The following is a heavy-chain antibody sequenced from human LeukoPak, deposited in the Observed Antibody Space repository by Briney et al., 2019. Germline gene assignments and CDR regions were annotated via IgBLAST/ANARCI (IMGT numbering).Heavy chain of an antibody. CDR2: ITSSGTFT. CDR1: GFTFSSYS. J-gene: IGHJ4*02. V-gene: IGHV3-21*01. D-gene: IGHD5-18*01. Sequence: GGSLRLSCAASGFTFSSYSMNWVRQAPGKGLEWVSSITSSGTFTYHSDSVRGRFTISRDNARNSLYLQMNSLRAEDTAVYYCARDRWGYSYGGYWGQGTLVTVSS. CDR3: ARDRWGYSYGGY.